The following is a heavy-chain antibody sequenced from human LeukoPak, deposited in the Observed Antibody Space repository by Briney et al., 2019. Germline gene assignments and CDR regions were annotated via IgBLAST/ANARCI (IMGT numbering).Heavy chain of an antibody. CDR2: IRYDGNNK. Sequence: GGSLRLSCATSGFTFSTYGMHWVRQAPGKGLEWVSFIRYDGNNKYYADSVKGRFTISRDNSKNTLYPQMNSLRAEDTAVYYCAKDRERYSLTYYFDYWGQGTLVTVSS. V-gene: IGHV3-30*02. D-gene: IGHD1-1*01. CDR1: GFTFSTYG. CDR3: AKDRERYSLTYYFDY. J-gene: IGHJ4*02.